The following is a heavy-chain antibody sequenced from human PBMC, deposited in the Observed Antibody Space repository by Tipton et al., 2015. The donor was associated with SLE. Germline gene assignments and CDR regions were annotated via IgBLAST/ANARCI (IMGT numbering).Heavy chain of an antibody. V-gene: IGHV4-61*01. Sequence: LRLSCTVSGGSVSSGSYYWSWIRQPPGKGLEWIGYIYYSGSTYYNPSLKSRVTISVDTSKNQFSLKLSSVTAADTAVYYCAREYRTVAAPDWFDPWGQGTLVTVSS. CDR1: GGSVSSGSYY. J-gene: IGHJ5*02. CDR3: AREYRTVAAPDWFDP. CDR2: IYYSGST. D-gene: IGHD2-15*01.